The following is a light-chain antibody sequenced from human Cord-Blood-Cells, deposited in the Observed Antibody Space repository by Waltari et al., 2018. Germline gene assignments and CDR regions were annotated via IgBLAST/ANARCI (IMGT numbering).Light chain of an antibody. CDR3: CSYAGSSYV. V-gene: IGLV2-23*01. CDR1: SSDVGSDNL. Sequence: QSALTQPASGSGSPGQSITRSCTGTSSDVGSDNLVSWYQQHPGKAPKLMMYEGSKRPSGVSTRFSGSKSGNTASLTISGLQAEDEADYYCCSYAGSSYVFGTGTKVTVL. J-gene: IGLJ1*01. CDR2: EGS.